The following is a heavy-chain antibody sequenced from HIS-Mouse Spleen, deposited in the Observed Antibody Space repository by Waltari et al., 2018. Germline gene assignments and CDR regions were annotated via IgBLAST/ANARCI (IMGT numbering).Heavy chain of an antibody. J-gene: IGHJ4*02. D-gene: IGHD5-18*01. CDR3: ATWSYSYGSGGDY. CDR1: GGSISSYY. V-gene: IGHV4-59*08. Sequence: QVQLQESGPGLVKPSETLSLTCTVSGGSISSYYWSWIRQPPGKGLEWIGYIYYSGRTNYNPSLKSRVTISVDTSKNQFSLKLSSVTAADTAVYYCATWSYSYGSGGDYWGQGTLVTVSS. CDR2: IYYSGRT.